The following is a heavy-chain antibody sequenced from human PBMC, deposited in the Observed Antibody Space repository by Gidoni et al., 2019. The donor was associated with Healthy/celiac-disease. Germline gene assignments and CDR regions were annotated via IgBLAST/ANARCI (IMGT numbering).Heavy chain of an antibody. CDR2: ISYDGSNK. CDR1: GFTFSSYG. J-gene: IGHJ4*02. D-gene: IGHD4-17*01. CDR3: AKTDYGDYWTHSFDY. V-gene: IGHV3-30*18. Sequence: QVQLVESGGGVVQPGRSLRLSCAASGFTFSSYGMHWVRQAPGKGLEWVAVISYDGSNKYYADSVKGRFTISRDNSKNTLYLQMNSLRAEDTAVYYCAKTDYGDYWTHSFDYWGQGTLVTVSS.